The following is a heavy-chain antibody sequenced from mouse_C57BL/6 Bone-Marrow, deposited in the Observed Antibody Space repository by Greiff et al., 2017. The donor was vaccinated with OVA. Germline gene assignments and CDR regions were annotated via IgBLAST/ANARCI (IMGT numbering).Heavy chain of an antibody. J-gene: IGHJ1*03. V-gene: IGHV1-69*01. Sequence: QVQLQHPGAELVMPGASVKLSCKASGYTFTSYWMHWVKQRPGQGLEWIGEIDPSDSYTNYNQKFKGKSTLTVDKSSSTAYMQRSSLTSEDSAVYYCARARDWYFDVWGTGTTVTVSS. CDR3: ARARDWYFDV. CDR1: GYTFTSYW. CDR2: IDPSDSYT.